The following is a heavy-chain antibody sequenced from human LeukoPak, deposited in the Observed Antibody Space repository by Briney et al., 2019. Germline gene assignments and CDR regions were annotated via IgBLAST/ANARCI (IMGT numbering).Heavy chain of an antibody. CDR3: AKCSLTCYRGSFDI. V-gene: IGHV3-23*01. Sequence: GGSLRLSCAASGFTFSSYSMTWVRQIPGKGLESVSVISASGGTTDYADSLRGRFTISRDNSKPTLYLQMNSLRVDDTAIYYCAKCSLTCYRGSFDIWGQGTTVTVSS. CDR2: ISASGGTT. CDR1: GFTFSSYS. J-gene: IGHJ3*02. D-gene: IGHD2-2*01.